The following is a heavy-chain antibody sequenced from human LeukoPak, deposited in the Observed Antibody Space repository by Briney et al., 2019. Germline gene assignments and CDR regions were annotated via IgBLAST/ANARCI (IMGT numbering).Heavy chain of an antibody. J-gene: IGHJ6*03. Sequence: GGSLRLSCAAPGFTFSSYTMNWVRQAPGKGLEWVSYISSSSSTIYYADSVKGRFTISRDNAKNSLYLQRNSLRAEDTALYYCARSGGSSHYYYYYMDVWGKGTTVTVSS. CDR2: ISSSSSTI. CDR3: ARSGGSSHYYYYYMDV. CDR1: GFTFSSYT. D-gene: IGHD6-6*01. V-gene: IGHV3-48*04.